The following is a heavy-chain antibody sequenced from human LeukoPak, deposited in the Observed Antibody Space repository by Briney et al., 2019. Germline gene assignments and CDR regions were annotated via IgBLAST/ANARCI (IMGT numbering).Heavy chain of an antibody. CDR1: GFTFDDYA. CDR2: ISWNSDSI. D-gene: IGHD3-10*01. CDR3: AKTVGRSYHNGGDY. V-gene: IGHV3-9*01. Sequence: GGSLRLSCAASGFTFDDYAMHWVRQAPGKGLEWVSGISWNSDSIVYADSVKGRFTVSRDNAKNSLYLQMNSLRAEDTALYYCAKTVGRSYHNGGDYWGQGTLVTVSS. J-gene: IGHJ4*02.